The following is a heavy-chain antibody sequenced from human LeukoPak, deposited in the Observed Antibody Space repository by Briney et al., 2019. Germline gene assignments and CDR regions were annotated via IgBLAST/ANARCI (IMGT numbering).Heavy chain of an antibody. Sequence: GASVKVSCKASGYTFTSYYMHWVRQAPGQGLEWMGIINPSGGSTSYAQKFQGRVTMTRNTSTSTVYMELSSLRSEDTAVYYCARDKMAVAGKGSYYSDYWGQGTLVTVSS. CDR3: ARDKMAVAGKGSYYSDY. CDR2: INPSGGST. J-gene: IGHJ4*02. V-gene: IGHV1-46*01. CDR1: GYTFTSYY. D-gene: IGHD6-19*01.